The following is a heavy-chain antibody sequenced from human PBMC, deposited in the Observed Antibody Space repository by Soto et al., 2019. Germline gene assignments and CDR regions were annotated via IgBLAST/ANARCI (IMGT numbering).Heavy chain of an antibody. D-gene: IGHD3-9*01. V-gene: IGHV4-4*02. J-gene: IGHJ4*02. CDR2: IYHSGST. Sequence: SETLSLTCVVSGGSISSSHWWNWVRQPPGKGLEWIGEIYHSGSTNYNPSLKSRLSISIDKSKSQFSLKLTSMTAADTAVYYCARGQPSGFLDFWGQGTLVTVSS. CDR1: GGSISSSHW. CDR3: ARGQPSGFLDF.